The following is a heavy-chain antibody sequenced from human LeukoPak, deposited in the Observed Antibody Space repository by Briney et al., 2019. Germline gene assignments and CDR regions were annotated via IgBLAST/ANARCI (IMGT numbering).Heavy chain of an antibody. CDR2: INHSGST. CDR3: ARGGGSYYWRY. J-gene: IGHJ4*02. CDR1: GGSFSGYY. V-gene: IGHV4-34*01. D-gene: IGHD1-26*01. Sequence: SETLPLTCAVYGGSFSGYYWSWIRQPPGKGLGWIGEINHSGSTNYNPSLKSRVTISVDTSKNQFSLKLSSVTAADTAVYYCARGGGSYYWRYWGQGTLVTVSS.